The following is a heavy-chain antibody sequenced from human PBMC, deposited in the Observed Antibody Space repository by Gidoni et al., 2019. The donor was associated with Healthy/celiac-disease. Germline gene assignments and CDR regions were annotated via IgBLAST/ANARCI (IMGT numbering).Heavy chain of an antibody. D-gene: IGHD6-6*01. CDR2: IWYDGSNK. CDR3: ARVQARLRSDYGMDV. Sequence: QVQLVESGGGVVQPGRSLRLSCAASGFTFSSYGMHWVRQAPGKGLEWVAVIWYDGSNKYYADSVKGRFTISRDNSKNTLYLQMNSLRAEDTAVYYCARVQARLRSDYGMDVWGQGTTVTVSS. J-gene: IGHJ6*02. CDR1: GFTFSSYG. V-gene: IGHV3-33*01.